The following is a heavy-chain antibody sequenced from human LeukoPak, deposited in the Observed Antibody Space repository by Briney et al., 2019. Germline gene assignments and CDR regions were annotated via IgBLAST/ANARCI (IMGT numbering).Heavy chain of an antibody. Sequence: EGSLRLSCAASGFNIGSYWMNWVRQGPGKGLVWVARISSDGKSISYADSVKGRFTISRDNSKNTLYLQMDSLRAEDTAVYYCASASSESYYWALDYWGQGTLVTVS. CDR1: GFNIGSYW. D-gene: IGHD3-10*01. V-gene: IGHV3-74*01. CDR3: ASASSESYYWALDY. J-gene: IGHJ4*02. CDR2: ISSDGKSI.